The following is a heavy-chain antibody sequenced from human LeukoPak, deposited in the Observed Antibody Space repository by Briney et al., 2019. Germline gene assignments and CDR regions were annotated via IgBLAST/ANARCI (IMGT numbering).Heavy chain of an antibody. V-gene: IGHV4-34*01. J-gene: IGHJ4*02. D-gene: IGHD1-26*01. Sequence: SETLSLTCAVYGGSFSGYYWSWIRQPPGKGLEWIGEINHSGSTNYNPSLKSRVTISVDTSKNQFSLKLSFVTAADTAVYYCARNRRYSGSYYSNYRGQGTLVTVSS. CDR1: GGSFSGYY. CDR3: ARNRRYSGSYYSNY. CDR2: INHSGST.